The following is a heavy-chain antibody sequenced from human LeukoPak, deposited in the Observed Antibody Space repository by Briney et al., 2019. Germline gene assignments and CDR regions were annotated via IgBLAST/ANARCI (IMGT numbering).Heavy chain of an antibody. CDR3: ARVAAAHHYYYGMDV. D-gene: IGHD2-15*01. Sequence: ASVKVSCKASGYTFTGDDMHWVRQAPGQGLGWMGWINPNSGGTNYAQKVQGRVTMTRDTSISTAYMELSRLRSDDPAVYYCARVAAAHHYYYGMDVWGQGTTVTVSS. CDR1: GYTFTGDD. J-gene: IGHJ6*02. V-gene: IGHV1-2*02. CDR2: INPNSGGT.